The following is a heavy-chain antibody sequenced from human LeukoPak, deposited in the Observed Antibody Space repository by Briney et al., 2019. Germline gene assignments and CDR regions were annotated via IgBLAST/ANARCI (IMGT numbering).Heavy chain of an antibody. CDR2: ISYDGSNK. CDR1: GFTFSSYA. J-gene: IGHJ6*02. V-gene: IGHV3-30*04. Sequence: GVSVRLSCEACGFTFSSYAMHWLRQDPGKGLEWVAVISYDGSNKYYADSVKGRFTISRDNSKNTLYLQMNSLRAEDTAVYYCARDRIVQLWLRDYYYGMDVWGQGTTVTVSS. D-gene: IGHD5-18*01. CDR3: ARDRIVQLWLRDYYYGMDV.